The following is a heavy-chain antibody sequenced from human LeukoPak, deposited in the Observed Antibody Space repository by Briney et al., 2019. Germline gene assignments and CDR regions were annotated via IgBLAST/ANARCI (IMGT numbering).Heavy chain of an antibody. CDR2: ISGSGGST. D-gene: IGHD3-22*01. CDR1: GFTFSSYA. J-gene: IGHJ3*02. Sequence: GGSLRLSCAASGFTFSSYAMSWVRQAPGKGLEWVSAISGSGGSTYYADSVKGRFTISRDNSKNTLYLQMNSLRAEDTAVYYCAKDSGSTMIVVVMLPDAFDIWGQGTMVTVPS. V-gene: IGHV3-23*01. CDR3: AKDSGSTMIVVVMLPDAFDI.